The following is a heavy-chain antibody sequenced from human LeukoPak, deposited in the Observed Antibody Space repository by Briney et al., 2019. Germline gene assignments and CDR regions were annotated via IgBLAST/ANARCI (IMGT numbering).Heavy chain of an antibody. D-gene: IGHD5-12*01. Sequence: GASVKVSCKASGYTFTSYYMHWVRRAPGQGLEWMGIINPSGGSTSYAQKFQGRVTMTRDMSTSTVYMELSSLRSEDTAVYYCARGQLRDYYCYYMDVWGKGTTVTVSS. J-gene: IGHJ6*03. CDR3: ARGQLRDYYCYYMDV. CDR1: GYTFTSYY. CDR2: INPSGGST. V-gene: IGHV1-46*01.